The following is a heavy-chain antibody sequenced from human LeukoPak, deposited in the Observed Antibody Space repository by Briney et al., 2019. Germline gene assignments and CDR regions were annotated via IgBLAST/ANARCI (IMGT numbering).Heavy chain of an antibody. V-gene: IGHV1-18*01. CDR3: ARAKNERATMEPFDY. J-gene: IGHJ4*02. CDR1: GYTFTSYG. CDR2: ITVYNDNT. D-gene: IGHD5-24*01. Sequence: ASVKVSCKASGYTFTSYGISWVRQAPGQGLDWMGSITVYNDNTNYAQNLQGRVTMTTDTSTRTAYMELRSLRSDDTAVYYCARAKNERATMEPFDYWGQGTLVTVSS.